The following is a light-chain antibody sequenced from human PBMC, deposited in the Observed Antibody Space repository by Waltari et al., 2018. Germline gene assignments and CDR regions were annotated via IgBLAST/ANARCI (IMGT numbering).Light chain of an antibody. J-gene: IGKJ5*01. CDR2: DAS. CDR1: QSVSSY. CDR3: QQRSNGPIT. Sequence: EIVLTQSPAILSLSPGERATLSCRASQSVSSYLAWYQQKPGQAPRLLIYDASNRATGIPARFSGSGSGTDFTLTISSLEPEDFAVYYCQQRSNGPITFGQGTRLEIK. V-gene: IGKV3-11*01.